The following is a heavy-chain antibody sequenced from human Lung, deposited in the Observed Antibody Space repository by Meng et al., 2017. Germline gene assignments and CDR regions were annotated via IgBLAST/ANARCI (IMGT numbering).Heavy chain of an antibody. V-gene: IGHV1-69*02. Sequence: QVQLAQSGAEVKRPGSSVKVACQASGVTVSRYSFSWVRQAPGQGLEWMGRIIPILERANYAQKFQGRVTITADISTTTAYMEMRSLRSEDTAVYYCASAMGNYVPATNEWTPSYFDYWGRGTLVTVSS. D-gene: IGHD3-16*01. J-gene: IGHJ4*02. CDR2: IIPILERA. CDR1: GVTVSRYS. CDR3: ASAMGNYVPATNEWTPSYFDY.